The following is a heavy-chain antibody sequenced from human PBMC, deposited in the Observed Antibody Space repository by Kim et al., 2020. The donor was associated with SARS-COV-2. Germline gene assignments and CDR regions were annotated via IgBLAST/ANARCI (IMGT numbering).Heavy chain of an antibody. CDR3: AREMLHNWFDP. CDR2: ST. J-gene: IGHJ5*02. D-gene: IGHD2-15*01. Sequence: STNSHPSLQGRVIMSIDTSKNQFSLKLSSVTAADTAVYYCAREMLHNWFDPWGQGTLVTVSS. V-gene: IGHV4-4*07.